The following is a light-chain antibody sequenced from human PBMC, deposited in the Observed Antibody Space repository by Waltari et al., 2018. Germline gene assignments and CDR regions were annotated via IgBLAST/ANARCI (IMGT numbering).Light chain of an antibody. V-gene: IGKV1-33*01. CDR3: QQYDSLPLS. Sequence: DIRMTQSPSSLSASVGDRVTITCQASQDIYNDLDWYQQKPGKAPKLLIYDAFNLETGVPSRFSGSGSGTHLTLTISSLQPEDAATYYCQQYDSLPLSFGGGTKVDIK. CDR2: DAF. J-gene: IGKJ4*01. CDR1: QDIYND.